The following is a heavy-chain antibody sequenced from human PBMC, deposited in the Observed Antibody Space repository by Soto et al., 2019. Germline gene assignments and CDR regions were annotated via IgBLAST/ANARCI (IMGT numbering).Heavy chain of an antibody. V-gene: IGHV3-23*01. J-gene: IGHJ4*02. CDR2: ISGSGGST. D-gene: IGHD6-13*01. CDR1: GFTFSSYA. CDR3: AKERGGSSSWLVDY. Sequence: GALRLSCAASGFTFSSYAMSWVRQAPGKGLEWVSAISGSGGSTYYADSVKGRFTISRDNSKNTLYLQMNSLRAEDTAVYYCAKERGGSSSWLVDYWGQGTLVTVSS.